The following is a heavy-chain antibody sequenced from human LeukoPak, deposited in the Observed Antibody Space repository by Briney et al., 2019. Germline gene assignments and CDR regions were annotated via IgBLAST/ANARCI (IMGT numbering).Heavy chain of an antibody. J-gene: IGHJ4*02. CDR2: IIPILGIA. V-gene: IGHV1-69*02. D-gene: IGHD3-9*01. Sequence: SVRVSCKASGGTFSSYTISWVRQAPGQGLEWMGRIIPILGIANYAQKFQGRVTITADKSTSTAYMELSSLRSEDTAVYYCASGLRYFDWLIDYWGQGTLVTVSS. CDR3: ASGLRYFDWLIDY. CDR1: GGTFSSYT.